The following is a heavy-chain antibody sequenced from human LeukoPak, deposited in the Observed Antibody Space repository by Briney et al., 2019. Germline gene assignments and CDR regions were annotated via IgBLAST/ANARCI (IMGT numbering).Heavy chain of an antibody. D-gene: IGHD3-10*01. CDR3: ARDHSYYFGSQTSTLDV. CDR1: GASITTGGYY. V-gene: IGHV4-31*03. Sequence: PSETLSLTCTISGASITTGGYYWTWIRQPPGEGLEWIGYIYYTGSVDYNASLKSRLTISLDTSKNRFSLKLNSVTAADTAVYYCARDHSYYFGSQTSTLDVWGQGTAVSVSS. CDR2: IYYTGSV. J-gene: IGHJ6*02.